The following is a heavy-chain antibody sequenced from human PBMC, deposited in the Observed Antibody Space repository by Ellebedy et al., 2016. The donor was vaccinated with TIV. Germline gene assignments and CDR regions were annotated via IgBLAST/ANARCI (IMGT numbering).Heavy chain of an antibody. CDR2: IIVGSGNT. J-gene: IGHJ6*03. CDR1: GFTFTSSA. V-gene: IGHV1-58*01. CDR3: ARWLRGSYYYYYYMDV. Sequence: SVKVSXXASGFTFTSSAVQWVRQARGQRLEWIGWIIVGSGNTNYAQKFQGRVTMTRNTSISTAYMELSSLRSEDTAVYYCARWLRGSYYYYYYMDVWGKGTTVTVSS. D-gene: IGHD5-24*01.